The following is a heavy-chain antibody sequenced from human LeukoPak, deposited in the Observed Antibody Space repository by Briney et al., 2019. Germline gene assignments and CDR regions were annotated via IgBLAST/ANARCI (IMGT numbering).Heavy chain of an antibody. D-gene: IGHD6-19*01. V-gene: IGHV3-30*18. CDR2: ISYDGSNK. J-gene: IGHJ4*02. Sequence: GGSLRLSCAASGFTFSNYAMHWVRQAPGKGLEWVAVISYDGSNKYYADSVKGRFTISRDNSKNTLYLQMNSLRAEDTAVYYCAKGLPPQWLVGWGQGTLVTVSS. CDR1: GFTFSNYA. CDR3: AKGLPPQWLVG.